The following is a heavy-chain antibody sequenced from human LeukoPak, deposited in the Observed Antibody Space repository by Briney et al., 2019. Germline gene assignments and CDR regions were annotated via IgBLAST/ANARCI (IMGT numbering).Heavy chain of an antibody. Sequence: GGSLRLSCGASGFRFSSYAMSWVRQAPGKGLEWVSSISGSGGSTYYTGSVKGRFAISRDNSKSTLYLQMNSLGTDDTALYYCVKGGQNYDFWRFDYWGQGTLVTASS. CDR1: GFRFSSYA. D-gene: IGHD3-3*01. CDR3: VKGGQNYDFWRFDY. J-gene: IGHJ4*02. V-gene: IGHV3-23*01. CDR2: ISGSGGST.